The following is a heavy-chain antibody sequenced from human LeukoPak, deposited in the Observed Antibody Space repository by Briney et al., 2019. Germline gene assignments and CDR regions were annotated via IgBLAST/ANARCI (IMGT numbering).Heavy chain of an antibody. D-gene: IGHD5-12*01. CDR3: ARHRYSGYDFDY. CDR1: GGSISSSSYY. Sequence: SETLSLTCTVSGGSISSSSYYWGWIRQPPGKGLEWIGSIYYSGSTYYNPSLKSRVTISVDTSKNQFSLKLSSVTAADTAVYYCARHRYSGYDFDYWGQGTLVTVSS. V-gene: IGHV4-39*01. J-gene: IGHJ4*02. CDR2: IYYSGST.